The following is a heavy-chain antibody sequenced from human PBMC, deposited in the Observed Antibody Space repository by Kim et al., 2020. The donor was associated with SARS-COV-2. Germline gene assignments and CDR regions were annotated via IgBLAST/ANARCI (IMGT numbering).Heavy chain of an antibody. Sequence: GGSLRLSCTTSGLNFGDYAMSWFRQAPGKGLEWVAFIRSKRSGETTEYAASVKGRFTISRDDSKRIAYLKMNGLKTEDTAVYYCTSGPHYYETAAYYHDYWGQGTLVTVSS. D-gene: IGHD3-22*01. CDR3: TSGPHYYETAAYYHDY. CDR2: IRSKRSGETT. V-gene: IGHV3-49*03. CDR1: GLNFGDYA. J-gene: IGHJ4*02.